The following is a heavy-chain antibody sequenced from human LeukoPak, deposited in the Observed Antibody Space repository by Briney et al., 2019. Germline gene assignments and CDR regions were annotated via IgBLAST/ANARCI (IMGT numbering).Heavy chain of an antibody. CDR1: GGTFSSYA. CDR3: AIGYSYGDAFGI. CDR2: IIPIFGTA. D-gene: IGHD5-18*01. J-gene: IGHJ3*02. Sequence: ASVKVSCKASGGTFSSYAISWVRQAPGQGLEWMGGIIPIFGTANYAQKFQGRVTITADESTSTAYMELSSLRSEDTAVYYCAIGYSYGDAFGIWGQGTMVTVSS. V-gene: IGHV1-69*13.